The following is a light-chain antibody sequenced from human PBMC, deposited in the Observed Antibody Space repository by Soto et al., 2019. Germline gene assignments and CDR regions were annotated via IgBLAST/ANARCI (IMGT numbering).Light chain of an antibody. CDR1: HRISSY. J-gene: IGKJ1*01. CDR3: QPYYIYPCS. Sequence: DIEMSLSPSYLSASVGDRVTSTVRSSHRISSYLNWYQQKPGKPPKLLIYAASTLQSGVPSRFSGSGSGTDFTLTFFFLQSEDLAPYYCQPYYIYPCSFGQGTK. CDR2: AAS. V-gene: IGKV1-39*01.